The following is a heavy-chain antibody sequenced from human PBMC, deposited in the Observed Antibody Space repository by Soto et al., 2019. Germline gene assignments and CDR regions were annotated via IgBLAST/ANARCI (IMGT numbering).Heavy chain of an antibody. CDR3: TRLDGTGDLLDY. J-gene: IGHJ4*02. CDR1: GFTFSGSA. D-gene: IGHD7-27*01. Sequence: GGSLRLSCAASGFTFSGSAMHWVHQASGKGLEWVGRIRSKANSYATAYAASVKGRFTISRDDSKNTAYLQMNSLKTEDTAVYYCTRLDGTGDLLDYWGQGTLVTVSS. V-gene: IGHV3-73*01. CDR2: IRSKANSYAT.